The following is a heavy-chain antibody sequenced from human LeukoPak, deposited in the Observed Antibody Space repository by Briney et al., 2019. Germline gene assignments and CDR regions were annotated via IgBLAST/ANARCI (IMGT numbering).Heavy chain of an antibody. CDR2: FDPEDGET. V-gene: IGHV1-24*01. CDR1: GYTFTAYY. Sequence: GASVKVSCKASGYTFTAYYMHWVRQAPGKGLEWMGGFDPEDGETIYAQKFQGRVTMTEDTSTDTAYMELSSLRSEDTAVYYCATDRSYYGSGSYYRPFFDYWGQGTLVTVSS. D-gene: IGHD3-10*01. J-gene: IGHJ4*02. CDR3: ATDRSYYGSGSYYRPFFDY.